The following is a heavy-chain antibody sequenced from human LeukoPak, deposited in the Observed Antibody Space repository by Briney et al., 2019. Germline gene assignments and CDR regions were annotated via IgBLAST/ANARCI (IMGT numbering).Heavy chain of an antibody. CDR1: DGSINSYY. CDR3: ARGRSNYYGMDV. CDR2: IYYNGNT. D-gene: IGHD1-26*01. V-gene: IGHV4-59*01. J-gene: IGHJ6*02. Sequence: SETLSLTCSVSDGSINSYYWNWIRRPPGKGLEWIGYIYYNGNTNYSPSLKSRVTMSVDTSKNLFSLKVSSVTAADTPVYYCARGRSNYYGMDVWGQGTTVTVSS.